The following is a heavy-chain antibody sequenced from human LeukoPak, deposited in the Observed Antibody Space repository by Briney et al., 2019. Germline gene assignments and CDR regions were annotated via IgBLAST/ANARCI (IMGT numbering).Heavy chain of an antibody. J-gene: IGHJ4*02. D-gene: IGHD7-27*01. CDR1: GFTFSSYW. CDR3: ARDYDLGIVDY. Sequence: GGSLRLSCAASGFTFSSYWMSWVRQAPGKGLGWVANIKQDGSEKYYVDSVKGRFTISRDNAKNSLYLQMNSLRAEDTAVYYCARDYDLGIVDYWGQGTLVTVSS. V-gene: IGHV3-7*01. CDR2: IKQDGSEK.